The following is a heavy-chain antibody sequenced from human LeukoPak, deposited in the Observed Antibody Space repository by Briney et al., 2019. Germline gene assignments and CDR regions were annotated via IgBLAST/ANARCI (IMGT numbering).Heavy chain of an antibody. J-gene: IGHJ4*02. CDR2: INHSGST. Sequence: SETLSLTCAVYGGSFSGYYWSWIRQPPGKGLEWIGEINHSGSTNYNPSLKSRVTISVDTSKNQCSLRLSSVTAADTAVYYCARREYWGQGTLVSVSS. V-gene: IGHV4-34*01. CDR1: GGSFSGYY. CDR3: ARREY.